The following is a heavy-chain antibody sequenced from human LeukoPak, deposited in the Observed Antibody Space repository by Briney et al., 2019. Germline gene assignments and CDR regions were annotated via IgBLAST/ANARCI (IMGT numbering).Heavy chain of an antibody. D-gene: IGHD5-12*01. V-gene: IGHV4-59*01. CDR2: IYYSGST. Sequence: SETLSLTCTVSGGSISSYYWSWIRQPPGKGLEWIGYIYYSGSTNYNPSLKSRVTISVDTSKNQFSLKLSSVTAADTAVYYCARHRWLLTLDYWGQGTLVTVSS. CDR1: GGSISSYY. J-gene: IGHJ4*02. CDR3: ARHRWLLTLDY.